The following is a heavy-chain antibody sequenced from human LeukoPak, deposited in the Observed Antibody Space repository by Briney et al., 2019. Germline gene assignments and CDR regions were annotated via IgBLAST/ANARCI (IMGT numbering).Heavy chain of an antibody. CDR1: GGSVSSSSYY. Sequence: KPSETLSLTCTVSGGSVSSSSYYWGWIRQPPGKGLEWIGSIYYSGSTYYNPSLKSRVTISVDTSKNQFSLKLSSVTAADTAVYYCVRCENYDSSGYYFDYWGQGTLVTVSS. D-gene: IGHD3-22*01. CDR2: IYYSGST. CDR3: VRCENYDSSGYYFDY. V-gene: IGHV4-39*07. J-gene: IGHJ4*02.